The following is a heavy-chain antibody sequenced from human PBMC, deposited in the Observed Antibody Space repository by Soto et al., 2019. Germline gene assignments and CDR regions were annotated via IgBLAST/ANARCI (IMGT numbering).Heavy chain of an antibody. Sequence: VQLVQSGAEVKKCGASMKVSCKASGYSFTSYDINWVRQATGQGLEWMGWMNPNSGNTVYAQKFQDRVTMTRDTSVSTAYLELRSLRSEDTAVYYCARPPYYYDSSGYVFGMDVWGQGTTVTVSS. J-gene: IGHJ6*02. D-gene: IGHD3-22*01. CDR2: MNPNSGNT. CDR3: ARPPYYYDSSGYVFGMDV. CDR1: GYSFTSYD. V-gene: IGHV1-8*01.